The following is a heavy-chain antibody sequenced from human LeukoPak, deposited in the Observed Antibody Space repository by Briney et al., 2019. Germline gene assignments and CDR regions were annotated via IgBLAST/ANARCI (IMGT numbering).Heavy chain of an antibody. CDR2: ISWNSATI. CDR1: GFVFDEYA. J-gene: IGHJ3*02. V-gene: IGHV3-9*01. Sequence: PGRSLRLSCAASGFVFDEYAMHWVRQVPGKGLEWVSGISWNSATIGYADSVKGRFTTSRDNAKNSLYLQISSLRAEDTALYHCAKPMEGNYYGWERNFPFDAFEIWGLGTMVTVSS. D-gene: IGHD3-10*01. CDR3: AKPMEGNYYGWERNFPFDAFEI.